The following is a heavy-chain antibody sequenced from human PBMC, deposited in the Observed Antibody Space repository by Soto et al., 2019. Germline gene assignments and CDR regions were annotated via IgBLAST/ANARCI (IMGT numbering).Heavy chain of an antibody. D-gene: IGHD3-3*01. CDR2: ISSSGSTI. J-gene: IGHJ6*02. CDR3: ARMPRRRFLEWFYGMDV. Sequence: PGGSLRLSCTASGFTFSDYYMSWIRQAPGKGLEWVSYISSSGSTIYYADSVKGRFTISRDNAKNSLYLQMSSLRAEDTAVYYCARMPRRRFLEWFYGMDVWGQGTTVTVSS. CDR1: GFTFSDYY. V-gene: IGHV3-11*01.